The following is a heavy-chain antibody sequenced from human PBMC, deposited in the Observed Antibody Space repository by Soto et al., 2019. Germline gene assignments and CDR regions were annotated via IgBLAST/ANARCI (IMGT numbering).Heavy chain of an antibody. CDR2: INTNSGDT. CDR1: GYTFTGYY. V-gene: IGHV1-2*04. J-gene: IGHJ4*02. D-gene: IGHD6-13*01. Sequence: ASVKVSCKASGYTFTGYYMHWVRQAPGQGLEWMGWINTNSGDTNYAQKFQGWVTMTRDTSISTAYMELSSLRSEDTAVYYCARERAAAGFDYWAQGNLVTVSS. CDR3: ARERAAAGFDY.